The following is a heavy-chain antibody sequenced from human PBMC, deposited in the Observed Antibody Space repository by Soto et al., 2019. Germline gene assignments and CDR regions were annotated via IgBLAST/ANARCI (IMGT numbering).Heavy chain of an antibody. D-gene: IGHD3-22*01. V-gene: IGHV4-31*03. Sequence: SETPSLNSTISGYSIRTGGYYLSWLRQHPGKVLEWIGYIYYSGSTYYNPSLKSRVTISVDTSKNQFSLKLSSVTAADTAVYYCARDTITMIRDAVIGAFDIWGQGTMVTVSS. J-gene: IGHJ3*02. CDR3: ARDTITMIRDAVIGAFDI. CDR1: GYSIRTGGYY. CDR2: IYYSGST.